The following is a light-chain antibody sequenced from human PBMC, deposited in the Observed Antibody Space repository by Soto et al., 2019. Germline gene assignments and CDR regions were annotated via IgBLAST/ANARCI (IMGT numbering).Light chain of an antibody. CDR2: DVT. J-gene: IGLJ1*01. CDR3: SSYTISSTLYV. V-gene: IGLV2-14*01. Sequence: QSVLTQPASVSGSPGQSITISCTGTSSDVGGYNYVSWYQQHPGKAPKLMIYDVTNRPSGVSNRFSGSKSGNTASLTISGLQAEDEADYYCSSYTISSTLYVFGTGTRSPS. CDR1: SSDVGGYNY.